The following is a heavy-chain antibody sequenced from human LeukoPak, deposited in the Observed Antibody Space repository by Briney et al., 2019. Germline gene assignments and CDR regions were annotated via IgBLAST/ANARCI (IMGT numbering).Heavy chain of an antibody. V-gene: IGHV3-48*02. J-gene: IGHJ4*02. CDR3: ASEFFPATTVPRDY. D-gene: IGHD4-11*01. Sequence: GGSLRLSCAASGFSFSSNGMNWVRQPPGQGLEWLSFISGSSETIYYADSVNSRFITSSVNTRKSLYLQMNTMGDEYAAVYCCASEFFPATTVPRDYWGQGTLVVIVSS. CDR2: ISGSSETI. CDR1: GFSFSSNG.